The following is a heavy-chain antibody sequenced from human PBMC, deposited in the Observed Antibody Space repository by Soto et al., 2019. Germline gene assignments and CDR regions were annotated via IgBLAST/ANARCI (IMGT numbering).Heavy chain of an antibody. CDR2: MSWNFGSI. J-gene: IGHJ4*02. Sequence: VQLVESGGGLVQPGRSLRLSCAASGFVVEEYAMHWVRRRPGKGLEWVSGMSWNFGSIGYAVSVEGRFTISRDNSKNSVYLQMNSLRIDDTAVYYCVKGQVRGNSGWGRELDYWGPGIQVTVSS. D-gene: IGHD3-16*01. CDR3: VKGQVRGNSGWGRELDY. CDR1: GFVVEEYA. V-gene: IGHV3-9*01.